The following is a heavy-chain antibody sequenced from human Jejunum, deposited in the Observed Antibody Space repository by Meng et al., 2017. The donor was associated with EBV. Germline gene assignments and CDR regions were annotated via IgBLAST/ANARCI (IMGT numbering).Heavy chain of an antibody. V-gene: IGHV4-61*01. CDR3: AGLRYSGYDRAFDY. CDR2: IYYSGST. Sequence: GPGRGCVKLSWAFARTLTLSGGSVIMVNVYRRVSPHTPEKGLEWIGYIYYSGSTNYILSLKSRVTISLDTSKNQFSLKLSSVTAADTAVYYCAGLRYSGYDRAFDYWGQGALVTVSS. D-gene: IGHD5-12*01. J-gene: IGHJ4*02. CDR1: GGSVIMVNVY.